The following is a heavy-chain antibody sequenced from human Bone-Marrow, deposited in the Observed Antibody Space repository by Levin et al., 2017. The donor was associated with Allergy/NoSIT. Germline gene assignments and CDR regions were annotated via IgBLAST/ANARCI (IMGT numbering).Heavy chain of an antibody. D-gene: IGHD2-2*01. J-gene: IGHJ6*02. V-gene: IGHV1-69*13. CDR1: GGTFSSYA. CDR3: ARTLGYCISTSCDYYGMDV. CDR2: IIPIFGTA. Sequence: ASVKVSCKASGGTFSSYAISWVRQAPGQGLEWMGGIIPIFGTANYAQKFQGRVTITADESTSTAYMELNSLRSEDTAVYYCARTLGYCISTSCDYYGMDVWGQGTTVTVSS.